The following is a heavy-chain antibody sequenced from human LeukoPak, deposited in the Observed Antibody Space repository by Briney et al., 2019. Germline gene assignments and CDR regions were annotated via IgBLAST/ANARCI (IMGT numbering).Heavy chain of an antibody. V-gene: IGHV4-39*07. D-gene: IGHD6-13*01. CDR1: GGSISSSSYY. CDR3: ARDREAAAGGY. Sequence: PSETLSLTCTVSGGSISSSSYYWGWIRQPPGKGLEWIGSIYYSGSTYYNPSLKSRVTISVDTSKNQFSLKLSSVTAADTAVYYCARDREAAAGGYWGQGTLVTVSS. J-gene: IGHJ4*02. CDR2: IYYSGST.